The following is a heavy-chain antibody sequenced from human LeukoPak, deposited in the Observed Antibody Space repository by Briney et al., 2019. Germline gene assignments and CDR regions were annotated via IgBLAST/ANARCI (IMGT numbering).Heavy chain of an antibody. Sequence: GGSLRLSCAASGFTFSSYNMNWVRQAPGKGLEWVSSITSSSSYIYYADSVKGRFTISRDNAKNSLYLQINSLRAEDTAVYYWARDPYSGGYGDYYYYYMDVWGKGTTVTISS. J-gene: IGHJ6*03. CDR1: GFTFSSYN. V-gene: IGHV3-21*01. CDR2: ITSSSSYI. D-gene: IGHD1-26*01. CDR3: ARDPYSGGYGDYYYYYMDV.